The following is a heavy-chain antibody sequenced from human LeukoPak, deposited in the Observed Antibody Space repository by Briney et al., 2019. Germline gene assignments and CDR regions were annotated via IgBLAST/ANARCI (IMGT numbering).Heavy chain of an antibody. CDR2: IYTSGST. V-gene: IGHV4-4*07. Sequence: PSETLSLTCTVSGGSISSYYWSWIRQPAGKGLEWIGRIYTSGSTNYNPSLKSRVTMSVDTSKNQFSLKLSSVTAADTAVYYCASGGLITGTTPGWFDPWGQGTLVTVSS. CDR3: ASGGLITGTTPGWFDP. J-gene: IGHJ5*02. D-gene: IGHD1-7*01. CDR1: GGSISSYY.